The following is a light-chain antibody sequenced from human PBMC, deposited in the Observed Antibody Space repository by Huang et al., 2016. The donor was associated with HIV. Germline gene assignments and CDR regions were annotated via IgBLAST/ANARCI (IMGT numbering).Light chain of an antibody. CDR2: WAS. V-gene: IGKV4-1*01. CDR1: QSLLYRSNNKNY. CDR3: QQYYNTPFT. J-gene: IGKJ3*01. Sequence: DIVMTQSPDSLAVSLGERAAINCKSSQSLLYRSNNKNYLAGYQQTPVQPPKLLIYWASTREAGVPDRFSGSGSGTDFTLTISSLQAADVAVYYCQQYYNTPFTFGPGTKVDIK.